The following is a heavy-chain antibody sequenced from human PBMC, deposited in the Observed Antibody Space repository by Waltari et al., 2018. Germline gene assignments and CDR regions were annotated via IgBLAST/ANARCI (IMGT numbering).Heavy chain of an antibody. CDR3: VREWGYGENGLDV. J-gene: IGHJ6*02. CDR2: VNSDGSRT. CDR1: GFTFRSSW. Sequence: EVQLVESGGGLVQPGGSLRLSCAASGFTFRSSWMHWVRQAPGKGLVWVSHVNSDGSRTSYADSVKGRFTTSRDNAKDTLYLQMNSLRDEDTAVYYCVREWGYGENGLDVWGQGTTVTVSS. D-gene: IGHD5-18*01. V-gene: IGHV3-74*01.